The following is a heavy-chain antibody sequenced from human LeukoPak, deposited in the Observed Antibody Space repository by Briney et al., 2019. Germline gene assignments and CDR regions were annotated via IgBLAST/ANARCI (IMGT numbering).Heavy chain of an antibody. CDR3: ARGGYESTVAYTLDP. V-gene: IGHV3-21*01. D-gene: IGHD6-19*01. J-gene: IGHJ5*02. CDR1: GFNFKTYS. CDR2: ISSTKTYI. Sequence: GGSLRLSCVASGFNFKTYSMNWARQAPGKGLEWVASISSTKTYIYYADSLEGRFTISRDNAKNSLYLQMNSLRPEDTGVYYCARGGYESTVAYTLDPWGQGTRVTVSS.